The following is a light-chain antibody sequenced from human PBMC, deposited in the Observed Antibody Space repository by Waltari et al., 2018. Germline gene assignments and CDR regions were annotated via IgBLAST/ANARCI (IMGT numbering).Light chain of an antibody. J-gene: IGLJ3*02. CDR1: ILGNKY. V-gene: IGLV3-1*01. CDR2: QDT. CDR3: QALGTGAWV. Sequence: SYELTQPPSVSVSPGQTASITCSGDILGNKYASWYKQKPGQSPLLVIYQDTKRPSGIPERFSGYKSANAATLTITGTQAMDEADYYCQALGTGAWVFGGGTKLTVL.